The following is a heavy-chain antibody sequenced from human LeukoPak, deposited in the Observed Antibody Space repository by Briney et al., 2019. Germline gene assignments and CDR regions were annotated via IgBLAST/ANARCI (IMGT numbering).Heavy chain of an antibody. V-gene: IGHV1-2*02. J-gene: IGHJ3*02. CDR2: INPNSGGT. Sequence: ASVKVSCKASGYTFTGYYMHWVRQAPGQGLEWMGWINPNSGGTNYAQKFQGRVTMTRDTPISTAYMELSRLRSDDTAVYYCARPYSGSSGWYDDAFDIWGQGTMVTVSS. D-gene: IGHD6-19*01. CDR1: GYTFTGYY. CDR3: ARPYSGSSGWYDDAFDI.